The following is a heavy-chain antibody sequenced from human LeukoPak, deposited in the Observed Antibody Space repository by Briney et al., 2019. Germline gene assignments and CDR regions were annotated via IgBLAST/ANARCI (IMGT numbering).Heavy chain of an antibody. CDR2: INAGNGNT. V-gene: IGHV1-3*01. D-gene: IGHD2-21*02. Sequence: GASVKVSCKASGYTFTSYAMHWVRQAPGQRLEWMGWINAGNGNTKYSQKFQGRVTITRDTSAGTAYMELSSLRSEDTAVYYCARVAYCGGDCYYFDYWGQGTLVTVSS. CDR3: ARVAYCGGDCYYFDY. CDR1: GYTFTSYA. J-gene: IGHJ4*02.